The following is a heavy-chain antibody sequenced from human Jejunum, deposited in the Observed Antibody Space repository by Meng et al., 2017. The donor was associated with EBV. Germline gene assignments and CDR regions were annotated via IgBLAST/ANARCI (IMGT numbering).Heavy chain of an antibody. CDR3: ARASSERLLDY. V-gene: IGHV4-4*02. J-gene: IGHJ4*02. Sequence: QWQLQESGTGLVKPSGTLSLTCAVSTDFISSYEWWSWVRQPPGKGLEWLGEINQVGSTYYNPSLKSRVTISIDTSKRQFSLRLNSMTAADTAVYYCARASSERLLDYWGQGTLVTVSS. D-gene: IGHD1-14*01. CDR2: INQVGST. CDR1: TDFISSYEW.